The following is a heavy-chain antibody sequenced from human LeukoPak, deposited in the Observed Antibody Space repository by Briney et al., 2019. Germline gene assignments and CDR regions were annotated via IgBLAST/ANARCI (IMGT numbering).Heavy chain of an antibody. Sequence: PEGSLRLSCAASGFTFSSYAMHWVRQAPGKGLEWVAVISYDGSNEYYADSVKGRFTISRDNSKNTLYLQMNSLRPEDTAVYYCARAISGSWRNWFDPWGQGTLVTVSS. V-gene: IGHV3-30-3*01. J-gene: IGHJ5*02. D-gene: IGHD3-10*01. CDR1: GFTFSSYA. CDR3: ARAISGSWRNWFDP. CDR2: ISYDGSNE.